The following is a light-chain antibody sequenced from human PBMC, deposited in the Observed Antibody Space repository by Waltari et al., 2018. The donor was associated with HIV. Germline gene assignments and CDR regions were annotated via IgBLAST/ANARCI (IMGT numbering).Light chain of an antibody. CDR3: CSKSTIYFGVL. Sequence: QSALTQTASVSGPPGQSITISCTGTRDDIGGSNFVSWYQHHPGKAPRLFIFTVDKRPSGISDRFSGSKSGYTASLTISGLRTEDEADYFCCSKSTIYFGVLFGGGTTLTVL. V-gene: IGLV2-23*02. CDR1: RDDIGGSNF. CDR2: TVD. J-gene: IGLJ2*01.